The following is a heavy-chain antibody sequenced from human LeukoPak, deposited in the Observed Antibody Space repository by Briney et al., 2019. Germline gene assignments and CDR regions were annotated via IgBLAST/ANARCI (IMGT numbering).Heavy chain of an antibody. CDR2: IYTSGST. CDR1: XSLSSYY. V-gene: IGHV4-4*07. Sequence: XSLSSYYGSWVRQPAGKGLEWIGRIYTSGSTNYNPSLTSGVTMSVDTSNNHFSLKLSSLTAADTAVYYCAREYDFWSGYYFFDYWGQGTLVTVSS. J-gene: IGHJ4*02. CDR3: AREYDFWSGYYFFDY. D-gene: IGHD3-3*01.